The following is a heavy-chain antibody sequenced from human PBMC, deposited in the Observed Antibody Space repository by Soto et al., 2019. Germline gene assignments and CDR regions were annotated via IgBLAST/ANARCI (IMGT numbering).Heavy chain of an antibody. J-gene: IGHJ4*02. CDR3: AXDXXXLTGYYDY. CDR1: GGTFSSYA. D-gene: IGHD3-9*01. CDR2: IIPIFGTA. Sequence: QVQLVQSGAEVKKPGSSVKVSCKASGGTFSSYAISWVRQAPGQGLEWMGGIIPIFGTANYAQKFQGRVTITADESTSTAXMELXSLRSXDXXVYXCAXDXXXLTGYYDYWGQGTLVTVSS. V-gene: IGHV1-69*01.